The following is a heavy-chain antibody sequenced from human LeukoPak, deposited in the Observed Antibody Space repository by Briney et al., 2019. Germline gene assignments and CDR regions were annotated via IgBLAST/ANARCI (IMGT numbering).Heavy chain of an antibody. CDR1: GFTVSSNY. J-gene: IGHJ4*02. V-gene: IGHV3-53*01. CDR2: IYSGGST. D-gene: IGHD3-10*01. CDR3: ARDDAWLRFGE. Sequence: PGGSLRLSCAASGFTVSSNYMSWVRQAPGKGLEWVSLIYSGGSTYYADSVKGRFTISRDNSKTMLYLEVISLTAEDTAVYYCARDDAWLRFGEWSQGTLVTVSS.